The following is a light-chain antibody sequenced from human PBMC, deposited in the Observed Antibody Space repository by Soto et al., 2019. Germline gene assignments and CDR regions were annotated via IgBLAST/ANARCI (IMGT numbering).Light chain of an antibody. J-gene: IGKJ2*01. CDR3: QQSYSTPMYT. CDR2: AAS. V-gene: IGKV1-39*01. CDR1: QSISSY. Sequence: DIQMTQSPSSLSASVGDRVTITCRASQSISSYLNWYQQKPGKAPKLLIYAASSLQSGVPSRFSGSGSGTDFTLTISSLQPEDFGTYYCQQSYSTPMYTFGQGTKVDIK.